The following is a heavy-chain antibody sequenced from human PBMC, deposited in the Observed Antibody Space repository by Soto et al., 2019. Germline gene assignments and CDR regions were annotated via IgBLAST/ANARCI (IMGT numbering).Heavy chain of an antibody. D-gene: IGHD4-4*01. Sequence: TSETLSLTCTVSGCSISSGDYYWSWIRHPPGKGLEWIGYIYYSGSTYYNPSLKSRVTISVDTSKNQFSLKLSSVTAADTAVYYCARGTLQYSRWFDPWGQGTLVTVSS. V-gene: IGHV4-30-4*01. CDR2: IYYSGST. CDR3: ARGTLQYSRWFDP. CDR1: GCSISSGDYY. J-gene: IGHJ5*02.